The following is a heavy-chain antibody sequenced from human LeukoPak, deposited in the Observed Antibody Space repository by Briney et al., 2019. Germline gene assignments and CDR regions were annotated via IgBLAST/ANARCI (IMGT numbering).Heavy chain of an antibody. CDR3: AKSNVEVWLGELDYFDY. J-gene: IGHJ4*02. Sequence: PGGSLRLSCAASGFTFSSYAMSWVRQAPGKGLEWVSAISGSGGSTYYADSVKGRFTISRDNSKNTLYLQMNSLRAEDTAVYYCAKSNVEVWLGELDYFDYWGQGTLVTVSS. D-gene: IGHD3-10*01. CDR2: ISGSGGST. V-gene: IGHV3-23*01. CDR1: GFTFSSYA.